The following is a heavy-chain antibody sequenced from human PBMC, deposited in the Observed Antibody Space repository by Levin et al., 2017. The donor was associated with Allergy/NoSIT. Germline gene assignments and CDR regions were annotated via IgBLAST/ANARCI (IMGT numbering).Heavy chain of an antibody. J-gene: IGHJ5*02. CDR1: GYTFTSYD. V-gene: IGHV1-8*01. D-gene: IGHD3-3*01. CDR2: MNPNSGNT. Sequence: ASVKVSCKASGYTFTSYDINWVRQATGQGLEWMGWMNPNSGNTGYAQKFQGRVTMTRNTSISTAYMELSSLRSEDTAVYYCARGSYYDFWSGYYTWSDPWGQGILVTVSS. CDR3: ARGSYYDFWSGYYTWSDP.